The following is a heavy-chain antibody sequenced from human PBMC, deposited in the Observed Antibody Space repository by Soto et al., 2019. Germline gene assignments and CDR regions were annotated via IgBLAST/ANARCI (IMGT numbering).Heavy chain of an antibody. CDR2: IIPDFGTR. D-gene: IGHD1-1*01. Sequence: QVQLVQSGAEVKKPGSSVRVSCKASGGTFNRDALNWVRLAPGQGLEWMGRIIPDFGTRHYAQKFQDRFTITADESTSTAYMELSSLRFDDTAVYYCARSRATTVALDIWGRGTTVTVSS. CDR1: GGTFNRDA. V-gene: IGHV1-69*01. CDR3: ARSRATTVALDI. J-gene: IGHJ3*02.